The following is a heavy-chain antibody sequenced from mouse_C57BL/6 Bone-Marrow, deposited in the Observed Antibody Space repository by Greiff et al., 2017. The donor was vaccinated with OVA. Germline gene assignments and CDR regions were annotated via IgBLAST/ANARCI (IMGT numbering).Heavy chain of an antibody. CDR1: GYTFTSYW. Sequence: QVQLQQSGTELVKPGASVKLSCKASGYTFTSYWMHWVKQRPGQGLEWIGNINPSNGGTNYNETFKSKATLTVDKSSSTAYMQLSSLTSEDSAVYYGARAGTTVVAPYYYAMDDWGQGTSVTVSS. D-gene: IGHD1-1*01. J-gene: IGHJ4*01. CDR3: ARAGTTVVAPYYYAMDD. CDR2: INPSNGGT. V-gene: IGHV1-53*01.